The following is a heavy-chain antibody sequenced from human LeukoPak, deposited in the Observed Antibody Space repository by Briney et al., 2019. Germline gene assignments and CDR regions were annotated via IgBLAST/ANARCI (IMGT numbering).Heavy chain of an antibody. CDR1: GGSISSYY. CDR3: ARDRRYSSSSYYYYGMDV. D-gene: IGHD6-6*01. J-gene: IGHJ6*02. CDR2: IYYSGST. V-gene: IGHV4-59*12. Sequence: PSETLSLTCTVSGGSISSYYWSWIRQPPGKGLEWIGYIYYSGSTNYNPSLKSRVTISVDTSKNQFSLKLSSVTAADTAVYYCARDRRYSSSSYYYYGMDVWGQGTTVTVSS.